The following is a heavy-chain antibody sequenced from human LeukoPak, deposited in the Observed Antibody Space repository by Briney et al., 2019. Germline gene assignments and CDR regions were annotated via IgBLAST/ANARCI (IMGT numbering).Heavy chain of an antibody. J-gene: IGHJ4*02. CDR1: GYTFTGYY. Sequence: ASVKVSCKASGYTFTGYYMHWVRQAPGQGLEWMGRINPNSGGTNYAQKFQGRVTMTRDTSISTAYMELSRLRSDDTAVYYCAKNGLTSERGDYWGQGTPVTASS. D-gene: IGHD2-2*01. CDR3: AKNGLTSERGDY. V-gene: IGHV1-2*06. CDR2: INPNSGGT.